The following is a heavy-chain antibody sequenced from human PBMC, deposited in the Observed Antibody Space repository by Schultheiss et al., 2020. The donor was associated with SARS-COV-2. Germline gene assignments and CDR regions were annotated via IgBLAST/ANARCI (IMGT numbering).Heavy chain of an antibody. CDR1: GGSFSGYY. Sequence: SQTLSLTCAVYGGSFSGYYWSWIRQHPGKGLEWIGRIYTSGSTYYNPSLKSRVTISVDRSKNQFSLKLSSVTAADTAVYYCARDKMTKVTGPYYYGMDVWGQGTTVTVSS. CDR2: IYTSGST. J-gene: IGHJ6*02. D-gene: IGHD4-17*01. V-gene: IGHV4-34*09. CDR3: ARDKMTKVTGPYYYGMDV.